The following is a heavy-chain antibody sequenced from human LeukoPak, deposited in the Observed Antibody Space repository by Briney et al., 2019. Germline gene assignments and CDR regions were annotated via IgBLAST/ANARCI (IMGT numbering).Heavy chain of an antibody. Sequence: SQTLSLTCAVSGASISSGYSWSWIRQAPGKGPEWIGNIYRGRTRFNPSLTSRVTISLDMSKNQVSLNLTSVTAADTAIYYCAREGEYGDSYYWGQGTQVIVSA. V-gene: IGHV4-30-2*01. CDR1: GASISSGYS. CDR2: IYRGRT. D-gene: IGHD4-17*01. CDR3: AREGEYGDSYY. J-gene: IGHJ4*02.